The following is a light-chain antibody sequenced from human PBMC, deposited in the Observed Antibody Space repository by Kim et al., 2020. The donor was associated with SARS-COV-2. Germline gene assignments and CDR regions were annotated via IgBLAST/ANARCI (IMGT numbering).Light chain of an antibody. CDR1: TGAVTSGYF. Sequence: QAVVTQEPSLTVSPGGTVTLTCASSTGAVTSGYFPNWFQQKPGQAPRTLIYSTSNRHFWTPARFSGSLLGGKAALTLSGVQPEDEAEYYCLLYYGDAHWVFGGGTQLTVL. J-gene: IGLJ3*02. CDR2: STS. CDR3: LLYYGDAHWV. V-gene: IGLV7-43*01.